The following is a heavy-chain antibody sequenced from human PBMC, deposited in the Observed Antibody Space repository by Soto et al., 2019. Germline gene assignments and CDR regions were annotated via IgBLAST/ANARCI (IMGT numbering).Heavy chain of an antibody. Sequence: ETLSLTCTVSGGSISSSSYYWGWIRQPPGKGLEWIGSIYYSGSTYYNPSLKSRVTISVDTSKNQFSLKLSSVTAADTAVYYCARHGLGMVRGVGYYYYGMDVWGQGTTVTVSS. CDR2: IYYSGST. D-gene: IGHD3-10*01. J-gene: IGHJ6*02. V-gene: IGHV4-39*01. CDR1: GGSISSSSYY. CDR3: ARHGLGMVRGVGYYYYGMDV.